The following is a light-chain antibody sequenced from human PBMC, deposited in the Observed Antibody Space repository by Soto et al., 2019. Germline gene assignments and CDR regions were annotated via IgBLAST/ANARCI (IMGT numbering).Light chain of an antibody. J-gene: IGKJ5*01. CDR2: AAS. CDR1: QGISSY. V-gene: IGKV1-8*01. CDR3: QQYYSYPMIT. Sequence: AIRMTQSPSSLSASTGDRVTITCRASQGISSYLAWYQQKPGKAPKLLIYAASTLQSGVRSRFSGSGSGTDFTLTISCLQSEDFATYYCQQYYSYPMITFGQGTRLEIK.